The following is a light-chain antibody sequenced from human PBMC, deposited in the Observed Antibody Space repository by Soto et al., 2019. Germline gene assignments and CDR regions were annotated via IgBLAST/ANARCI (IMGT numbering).Light chain of an antibody. V-gene: IGLV1-44*01. CDR3: AAWDDSLGAYV. J-gene: IGLJ1*01. CDR2: TNN. Sequence: QSALTQPPSTSGTPGQRLTIPCSGSNSNIGTNTVNWYQQLPGTAPRLLIYTNNQRPSGVPQRFSGSKTGTSASLAIGGLQSEDGADYQCAAWDDSLGAYVFGTGTKVTVL. CDR1: NSNIGTNT.